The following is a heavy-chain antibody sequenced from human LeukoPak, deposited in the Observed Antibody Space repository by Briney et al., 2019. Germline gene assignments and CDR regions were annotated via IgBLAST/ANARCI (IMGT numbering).Heavy chain of an antibody. J-gene: IGHJ4*02. D-gene: IGHD3-10*01. V-gene: IGHV3-74*01. Sequence: GGSLRFSCAASRFSFSNYWMHRVRQAPGKGLVWVSRVKSDGSNPSYADSVKGRFTISRDNAENMLYLQMNTLGAEDTAVYYCARDIVSGSGSLDYWGQGTLVTVSS. CDR1: RFSFSNYW. CDR3: ARDIVSGSGSLDY. CDR2: VKSDGSNP.